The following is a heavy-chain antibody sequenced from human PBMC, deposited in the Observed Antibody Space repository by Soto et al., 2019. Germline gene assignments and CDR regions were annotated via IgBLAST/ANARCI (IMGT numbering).Heavy chain of an antibody. CDR3: VGGSLLH. Sequence: GSLRLSCAASGFTFSSYWMHWVRQAPGKGLVWVSRINSDGSSTNYADSVKGRFTISRDNAKNTLYLQMNSLRVEDTAVYYCVGGSLLHWGQGTPVTVSS. J-gene: IGHJ4*02. D-gene: IGHD1-26*01. V-gene: IGHV3-74*01. CDR1: GFTFSSYW. CDR2: INSDGSST.